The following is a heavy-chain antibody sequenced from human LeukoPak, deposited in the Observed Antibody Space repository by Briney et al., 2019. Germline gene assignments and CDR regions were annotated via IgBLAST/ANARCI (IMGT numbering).Heavy chain of an antibody. V-gene: IGHV4-61*02. J-gene: IGHJ5*02. CDR3: ARDIQNWNYDWLDP. CDR1: GGSISSGSYY. CDR2: IYTSGST. D-gene: IGHD1-7*01. Sequence: SQTLSLTCTVSGGSISSGSYYWSWIRQPAGKGLEWIGRIYTSGSTNYNPSLKSRVTISVDTSKNQFSLKLSSVTAADTAVYYCARDIQNWNYDWLDPWGQGTLVTVSS.